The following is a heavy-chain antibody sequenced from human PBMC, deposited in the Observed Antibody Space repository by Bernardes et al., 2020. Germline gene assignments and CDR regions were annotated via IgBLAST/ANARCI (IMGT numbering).Heavy chain of an antibody. CDR1: GYTFTSYG. D-gene: IGHD2-2*01. Sequence: ASVKVSCKASGYTFTSYGISWVRQAPGQGLEWMGWISAYNGNTNYAQKLQGRVTMTTDTSTSTAYMELRSLRSDDTAVYYCARDPEVVPAANNWFDPWGQGTLVTVSS. J-gene: IGHJ5*02. CDR3: ARDPEVVPAANNWFDP. V-gene: IGHV1-18*01. CDR2: ISAYNGNT.